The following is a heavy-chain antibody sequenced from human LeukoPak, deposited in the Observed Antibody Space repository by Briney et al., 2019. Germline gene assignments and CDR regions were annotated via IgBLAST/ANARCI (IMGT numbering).Heavy chain of an antibody. CDR1: GGSISSYY. D-gene: IGHD3-9*01. Sequence: SETLSLTCTVSGGSISSYYWSWIRQPPGKGLEWIGYIYYSGSTNYNPSLKSRVTISVDTSKNQSPLKLSSVTAADTAVYYCARGYYDILTGYFYFDYWGQGTLVTVSS. CDR2: IYYSGST. V-gene: IGHV4-59*12. J-gene: IGHJ4*02. CDR3: ARGYYDILTGYFYFDY.